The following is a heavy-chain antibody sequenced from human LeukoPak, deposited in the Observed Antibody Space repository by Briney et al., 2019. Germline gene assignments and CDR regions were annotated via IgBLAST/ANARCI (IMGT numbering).Heavy chain of an antibody. CDR3: ARDLLVGYCSSTSCFNFDY. Sequence: ASVKVSCKASGYTLTSYYMHWVRQAPGQGLEWMGIINPSGGSTSYAQKFQGRVTMTRDTSTSTVYMELSSLRSEDTAVYYCARDLLVGYCSSTSCFNFDYWGQGTLVTVSS. V-gene: IGHV1-46*01. CDR2: INPSGGST. D-gene: IGHD2-2*01. CDR1: GYTLTSYY. J-gene: IGHJ4*02.